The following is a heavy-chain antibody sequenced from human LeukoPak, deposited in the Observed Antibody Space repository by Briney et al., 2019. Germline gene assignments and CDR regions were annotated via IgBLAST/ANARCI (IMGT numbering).Heavy chain of an antibody. CDR2: ISGSGGST. D-gene: IGHD3-3*01. V-gene: IGHV3-23*01. J-gene: IGHJ4*02. CDR1: GFTFSSYA. Sequence: GGSLRLSCAASGFTFSSYAMSWVRQAPGKGLEWVSAISGSGGSTYYADSVKGRFTISRDNSKNTLYLQMNSLRAEDTAVYYCAKDWGQQMWSLYHFDYWGQGTLVTVSS. CDR3: AKDWGQQMWSLYHFDY.